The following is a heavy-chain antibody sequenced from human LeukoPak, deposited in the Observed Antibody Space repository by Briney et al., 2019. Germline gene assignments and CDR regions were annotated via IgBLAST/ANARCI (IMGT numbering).Heavy chain of an antibody. CDR1: GGTFSSYA. D-gene: IGHD5-24*01. CDR3: AREGRDGYTLTDY. CDR2: IIPIFGTA. Sequence: SVKVSCKASGGTFSSYAISWVRQAPGQGLEWMGGIIPIFGTANYAQKFQGRVTITADESSSTAYMELSSLRSEDTAVYYCAREGRDGYTLTDYWGQGTLVTVSS. V-gene: IGHV1-69*01. J-gene: IGHJ4*02.